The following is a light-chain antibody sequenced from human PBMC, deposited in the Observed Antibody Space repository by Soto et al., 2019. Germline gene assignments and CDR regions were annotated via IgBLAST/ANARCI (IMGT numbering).Light chain of an antibody. CDR1: QSVSSY. V-gene: IGKV3-11*01. J-gene: IGKJ3*01. Sequence: EIVLTQSPATLSLSPGERATLSCRASQSVSSYLAWYQQKPGQAPRLLIYDASNRATGIPARFSGSGSGTDCTLTIRSLEPEDFAVYYCQQKFTFGPGTKVDIK. CDR3: QQKFT. CDR2: DAS.